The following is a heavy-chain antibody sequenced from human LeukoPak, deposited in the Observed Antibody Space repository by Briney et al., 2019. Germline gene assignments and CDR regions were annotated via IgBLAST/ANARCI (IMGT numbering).Heavy chain of an antibody. V-gene: IGHV1-69*04. CDR1: GGIFSSYA. CDR2: IIPILGIA. J-gene: IGHJ4*02. D-gene: IGHD2-15*01. Sequence: SVKVSCKASGGIFSSYAISWVRQAPGQGLEWMGRIIPILGIANYAQKFQGRVTITADKSTSTAYMELSSLRSEDTAVYYCARDITGGYFDYWGQGTLVTVSS. CDR3: ARDITGGYFDY.